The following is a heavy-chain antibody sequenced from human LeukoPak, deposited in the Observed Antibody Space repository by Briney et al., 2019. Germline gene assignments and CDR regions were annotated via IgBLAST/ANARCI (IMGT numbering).Heavy chain of an antibody. D-gene: IGHD3-16*01. CDR1: GGSISSYY. Sequence: PSETPSLTCTVSGGSISSYYWSWIRQPPGKGLEWIGYIYYSGSTDYNPSLKSRVTISVDTSKNQFSLRLSSVTAADTAVYYCARVGDGAFDIWGQGTMVTVSS. V-gene: IGHV4-59*01. CDR3: ARVGDGAFDI. CDR2: IYYSGST. J-gene: IGHJ3*02.